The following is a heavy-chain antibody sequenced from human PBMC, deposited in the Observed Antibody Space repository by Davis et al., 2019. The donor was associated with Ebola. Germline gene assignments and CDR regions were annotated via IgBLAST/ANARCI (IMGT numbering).Heavy chain of an antibody. CDR1: GFTLNNAW. CDR2: IKSKTDGGTT. V-gene: IGHV3-15*01. D-gene: IGHD4-17*01. CDR3: TTLSTVTTTYFDL. Sequence: GESLKISCVASGFTLNNAWMNWVRQAPGKGLEWVGRIKSKTDGGTTDYAAPVKGRFAMSRDDSKNTLYLQMNSLKIEDTAVYYCTTLSTVTTTYFDLWGRGTLVTVSS. J-gene: IGHJ2*01.